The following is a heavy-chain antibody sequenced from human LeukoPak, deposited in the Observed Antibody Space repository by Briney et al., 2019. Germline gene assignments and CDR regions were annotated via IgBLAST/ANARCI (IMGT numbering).Heavy chain of an antibody. Sequence: GGSLRLSCAASGFTFDDYAMHWVRQAPGKGLEWVSGISWNSGSIGYADSVKGRFTISRDNAKNSLYLQMNSLRAEDMALYYCAILGGAASPVAFDIWGQGTMVTVSS. V-gene: IGHV3-9*03. CDR1: GFTFDDYA. D-gene: IGHD3-16*01. J-gene: IGHJ3*02. CDR2: ISWNSGSI. CDR3: AILGGAASPVAFDI.